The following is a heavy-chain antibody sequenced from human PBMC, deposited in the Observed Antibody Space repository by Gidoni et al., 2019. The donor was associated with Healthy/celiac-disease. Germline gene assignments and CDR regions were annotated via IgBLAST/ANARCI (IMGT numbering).Heavy chain of an antibody. V-gene: IGHV3-23*01. D-gene: IGHD1-1*01. Sequence: EVQLLESGGGLVQPGGSLRLSCAVSGFTFSNYAMSWVRQAPGKGLEWVSAISGSGGSTYYADSVKGRFTISRDNSKNTLYLQMNSLRAEDTAVYYCAKGGIGTFNWFDPWGQGTLVTVSS. CDR3: AKGGIGTFNWFDP. J-gene: IGHJ5*02. CDR1: GFTFSNYA. CDR2: ISGSGGST.